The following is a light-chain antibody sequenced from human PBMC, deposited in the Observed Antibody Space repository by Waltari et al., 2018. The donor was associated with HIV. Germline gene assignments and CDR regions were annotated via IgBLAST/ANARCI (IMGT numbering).Light chain of an antibody. CDR1: DIGRKR. V-gene: IGLV3-21*04. J-gene: IGLJ2*01. CDR3: QVWDFRSDEVI. CDR2: DDD. Sequence: SYMLTRSPSVSVAPGKTAAITCGGNDIGRKRVHWYQHKSGQAPVLIIYDDDDRPSGIPERFSGSNSANTATLTITRVEAGDEADYFCQVWDFRSDEVIFGGGTKMTVL.